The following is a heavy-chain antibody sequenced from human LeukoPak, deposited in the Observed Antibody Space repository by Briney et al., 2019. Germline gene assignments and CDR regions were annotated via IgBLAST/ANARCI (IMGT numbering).Heavy chain of an antibody. V-gene: IGHV3-53*01. J-gene: IGHJ3*02. CDR1: GFTVSSNY. Sequence: GGSLRLSCAASGFTVSSNYMSWVRQAPGKGLEWVSAIYSGGSTYYANSVKGRFTISRDNSKNTLYLQMNSLRAEDTAVYYCARAPGVPDAFDIWGQGTMVTVSS. CDR2: IYSGGST. CDR3: ARAPGVPDAFDI.